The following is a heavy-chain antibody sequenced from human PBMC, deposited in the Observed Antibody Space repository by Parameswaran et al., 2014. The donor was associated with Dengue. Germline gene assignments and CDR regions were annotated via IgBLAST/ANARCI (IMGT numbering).Heavy chain of an antibody. Sequence: WIRQPPGKGLEWIGYIYYSGSTNYNPSLKSRVTISVDTSKNQFSLRLSSVTAADTAVYYCARSLKYSSSWYPASHKYREVFWYFDLWGRGTLVTVSS. CDR2: IYYSGST. CDR3: ARSLKYSSSWYPASHKYREVFWYFDL. J-gene: IGHJ2*01. V-gene: IGHV4-59*12. D-gene: IGHD6-13*01.